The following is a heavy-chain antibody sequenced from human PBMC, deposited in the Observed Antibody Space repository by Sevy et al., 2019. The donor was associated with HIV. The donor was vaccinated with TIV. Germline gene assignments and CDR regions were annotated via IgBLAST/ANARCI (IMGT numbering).Heavy chain of an antibody. Sequence: SESLSLTCTVSGGSITSLYWNWIRQPPGKGLEWIANIFNNGNNNYNPSLKSRGTLSLNTSKNQFSLRLSTVTAADTAMYYCAGENAWGRGYSWGQGTLVTVSS. CDR1: GGSITSLY. D-gene: IGHD1-26*01. V-gene: IGHV4-59*08. J-gene: IGHJ4*02. CDR3: AGENAWGRGYS. CDR2: IFNNGNN.